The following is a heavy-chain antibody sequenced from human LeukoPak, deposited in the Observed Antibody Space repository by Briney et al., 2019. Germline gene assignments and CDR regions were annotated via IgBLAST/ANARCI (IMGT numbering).Heavy chain of an antibody. CDR3: ARLVGDITCYDQ. Sequence: GSLRLFCVGSGLTFSRYWMSWVRQAPGGGLGWVASIRRDGSAMLYMDSVRGRFTISRDNAKNSLYLQMNGLRAEDTAVYYCARLVGDITCYDQWGQGTLVTVS. J-gene: IGHJ4*02. CDR2: IRRDGSAM. D-gene: IGHD1-26*01. V-gene: IGHV3-7*03. CDR1: GLTFSRYW.